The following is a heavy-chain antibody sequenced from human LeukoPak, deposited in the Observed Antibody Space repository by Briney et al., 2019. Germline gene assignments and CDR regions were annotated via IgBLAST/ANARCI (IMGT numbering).Heavy chain of an antibody. V-gene: IGHV1-18*01. CDR2: ISAYNGNT. D-gene: IGHD2-2*01. CDR1: GYTFTSYG. CDR3: ARDGGIVVVPAANNWFDP. Sequence: ASVKVSCKASGYTFTSYGISWVRQAPGQGLERMGWISAYNGNTNYAQKLQGRVTMTTDTSTSTAYMELRSLRSDDTAVYYCARDGGIVVVPAANNWFDPWGQGTLVTVSS. J-gene: IGHJ5*02.